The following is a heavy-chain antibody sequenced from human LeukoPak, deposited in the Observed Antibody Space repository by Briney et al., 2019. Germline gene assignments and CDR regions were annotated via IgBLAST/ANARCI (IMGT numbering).Heavy chain of an antibody. V-gene: IGHV1-2*02. Sequence: GASVKVSCKDSGYPFTGHIMHWVRQAPGQGLEWMGWINPDTGGTNYAQNFQGRVTMTRDTSISTAYMELTRLTSDDTAVYYCTRPEYKYGYVLDYWGQGTLVTVSS. CDR2: INPDTGGT. D-gene: IGHD5-18*01. J-gene: IGHJ4*02. CDR1: GYPFTGHI. CDR3: TRPEYKYGYVLDY.